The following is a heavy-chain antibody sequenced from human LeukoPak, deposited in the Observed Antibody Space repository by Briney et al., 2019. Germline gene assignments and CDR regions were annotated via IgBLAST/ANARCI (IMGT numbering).Heavy chain of an antibody. CDR1: GFTFDDYA. J-gene: IGHJ6*03. Sequence: GGSLRLSCAASGFTFDDYAMHWVRQAPGKGLEWVSLISWDGGSTYYADSVKGRFTISRDDSKNSLYLQMNSLRAEDTALYYCAKGGLGYYYMDVRGKGTTVTVSS. CDR2: ISWDGGST. CDR3: AKGGLGYYYMDV. V-gene: IGHV3-43D*04. D-gene: IGHD3-16*01.